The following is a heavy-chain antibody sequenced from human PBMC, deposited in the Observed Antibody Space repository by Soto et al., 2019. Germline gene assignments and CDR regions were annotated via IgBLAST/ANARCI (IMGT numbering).Heavy chain of an antibody. CDR2: AYYRSKWYN. CDR3: VRLIGNSWLDF. D-gene: IGHD1-26*01. V-gene: IGHV6-1*01. Sequence: PSQTLSLTCAISGDSFSCSSVTWNWIRQSPSRGLEWLGRAYYRSKWYNDYAESVKSRITINPDTSKNQFSLHLNSVTPEDTAVYYCVRLIGNSWLDFWGQGTLVTVSS. J-gene: IGHJ5*01. CDR1: GDSFSCSSVT.